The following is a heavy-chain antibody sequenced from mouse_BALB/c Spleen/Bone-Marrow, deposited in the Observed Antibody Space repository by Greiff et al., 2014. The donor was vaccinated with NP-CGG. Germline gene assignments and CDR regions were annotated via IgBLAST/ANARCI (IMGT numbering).Heavy chain of an antibody. CDR1: GYTFSSYW. Sequence: QVQLQQSGAELMKPGASMKISCKATGYTFSSYWIEWVKQRPGHGLEWIGEILPGSGSTNYNEQFKGKATFTADVSSSTAYMELSSLTSEDSAVYYCARFYYGNPTGYFDYWGQGTTLTVSS. J-gene: IGHJ2*01. V-gene: IGHV1-9*01. D-gene: IGHD2-1*01. CDR3: ARFYYGNPTGYFDY. CDR2: ILPGSGST.